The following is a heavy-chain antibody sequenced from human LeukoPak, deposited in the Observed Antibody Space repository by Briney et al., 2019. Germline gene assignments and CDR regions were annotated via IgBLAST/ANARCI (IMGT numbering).Heavy chain of an antibody. J-gene: IGHJ4*02. D-gene: IGHD6-13*01. Sequence: SETLSLTCSVSGGSISSYYWSWIRQPPGRGREWIGYIYYSGSTNYNPSLKSRVTISVDTSKNQFSLKLSSVTAADTAVYYCARGGSSWSEPGFTDYWGQGTLVTVSS. CDR1: GGSISSYY. V-gene: IGHV4-59*01. CDR2: IYYSGST. CDR3: ARGGSSWSEPGFTDY.